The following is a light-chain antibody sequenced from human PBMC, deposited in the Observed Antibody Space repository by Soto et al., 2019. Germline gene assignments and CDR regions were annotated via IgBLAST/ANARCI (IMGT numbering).Light chain of an antibody. V-gene: IGLV2-8*01. CDR2: EVT. CDR1: SSDVGAYKY. Sequence: QSVLTQPPSASGSPGQSVTISCTGTSSDVGAYKYVSWYQQYPGKAPKLMIYEVTKRPSGVPDRFSGSKSGNTASLTVSGLQAEEEADYYCTSYVGNDIWVFDGGTKLTVL. CDR3: TSYVGNDIWV. J-gene: IGLJ3*02.